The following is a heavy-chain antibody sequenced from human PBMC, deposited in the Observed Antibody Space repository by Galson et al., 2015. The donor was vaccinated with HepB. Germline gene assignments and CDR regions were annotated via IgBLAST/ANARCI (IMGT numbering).Heavy chain of an antibody. D-gene: IGHD3-22*01. CDR3: ARIPITMIVVVHDY. J-gene: IGHJ4*02. Sequence: SVKVSCKASGYTFTNYGISWVRQAPGQGLEWMGWVSAYNDNTNFVQKFQGRVSMTTDTSTSTAYMELRSLRSDDTAVYYCARIPITMIVVVHDYWGQGTLVTVSS. CDR1: GYTFTNYG. CDR2: VSAYNDNT. V-gene: IGHV1-18*01.